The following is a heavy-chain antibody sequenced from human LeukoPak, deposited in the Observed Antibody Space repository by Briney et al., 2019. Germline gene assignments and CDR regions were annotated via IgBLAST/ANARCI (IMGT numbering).Heavy chain of an antibody. CDR1: GFTFSDYY. V-gene: IGHV3-11*01. CDR3: ARDYYDSSGYYYFDY. Sequence: PGGSLRLSCAASGFTFSDYYMSWIRQAPGKGLEWVTYISSSGSTIYYADSVKGRFTISRDNAKNSLYLQMNSLRAEDTAVYYCARDYYDSSGYYYFDYWGQGTLVTVSS. CDR2: ISSSGSTI. D-gene: IGHD3-22*01. J-gene: IGHJ4*02.